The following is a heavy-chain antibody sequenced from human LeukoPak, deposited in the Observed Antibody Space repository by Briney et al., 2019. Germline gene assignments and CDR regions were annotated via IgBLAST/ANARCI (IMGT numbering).Heavy chain of an antibody. CDR2: ISSSGSTI. Sequence: GGSLRLSCAASGFTFSDYYMSWIRQAPGKGLEWVSYISSSGSTIYYADSVKGRFTISRDNAKNSLYLQMNSLRAEDTAVYYCARLRYSYGSTHLGDWGQGTLVTVSS. CDR1: GFTFSDYY. J-gene: IGHJ4*02. V-gene: IGHV3-11*01. CDR3: ARLRYSYGSTHLGD. D-gene: IGHD5-18*01.